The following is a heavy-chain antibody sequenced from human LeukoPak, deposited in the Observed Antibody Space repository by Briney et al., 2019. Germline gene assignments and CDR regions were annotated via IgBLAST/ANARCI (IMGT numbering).Heavy chain of an antibody. D-gene: IGHD5-18*01. Sequence: PGGSLRLSCAASGFTFSSYAMSWVRQPPGKGLEWVANINQDGSEKNYVDSVKGRFTISRDNSKNTLYLQMNSLRAEDTAVYYCAKDDANTAHAFDIWGQGTMVTVSS. CDR2: INQDGSEK. V-gene: IGHV3-7*01. CDR1: GFTFSSYA. CDR3: AKDDANTAHAFDI. J-gene: IGHJ3*02.